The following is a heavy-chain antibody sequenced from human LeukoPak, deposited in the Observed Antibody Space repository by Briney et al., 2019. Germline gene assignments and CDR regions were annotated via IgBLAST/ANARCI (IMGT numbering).Heavy chain of an antibody. CDR3: ARSSDDEQLWLEKYFDY. CDR1: GGSISSRNYY. D-gene: IGHD5-18*01. CDR2: IYYSGST. Sequence: SETLSLTCTVSGGSISSRNYYWGWIRQPPGKGLEWIGSIYYSGSTYYNPSLKSRVTISVDTSKNQFSLKLSSVTAADTAVYYCARSSDDEQLWLEKYFDYWGQGTLVTVSS. V-gene: IGHV4-39*01. J-gene: IGHJ4*02.